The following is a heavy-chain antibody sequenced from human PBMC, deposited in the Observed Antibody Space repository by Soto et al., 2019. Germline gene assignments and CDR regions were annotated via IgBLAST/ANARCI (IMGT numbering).Heavy chain of an antibody. D-gene: IGHD1-26*01. CDR2: ISAYNGNT. J-gene: IGHJ5*02. CDR3: ARVVGALGHGFDP. Sequence: QVQLVQSGAEVKKPGASVKVSCKASGYTFTSYGISWVRQAPGQGLEWMGRISAYNGNTNYAQKLQGRVTMTTDTSTSTASMELRSLRSDDTAGYYCARVVGALGHGFDPWGQGTLVTVSS. CDR1: GYTFTSYG. V-gene: IGHV1-18*01.